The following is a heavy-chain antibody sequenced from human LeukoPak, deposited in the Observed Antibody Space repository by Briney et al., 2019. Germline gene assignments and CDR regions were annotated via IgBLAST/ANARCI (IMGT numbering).Heavy chain of an antibody. D-gene: IGHD6-13*01. V-gene: IGHV3-30-3*01. J-gene: IGHJ4*02. CDR2: ISYDGSNK. Sequence: GRSLRLSCAASGFTFSSYAMHWVRQAPGKGLEWVAVISYDGSNKYYADSVKGRFTISRDNSKNTLYLQMNSLRAEDTAVYYCARDEGIAAAGWNYWGQGTLVTVSS. CDR3: ARDEGIAAAGWNY. CDR1: GFTFSSYA.